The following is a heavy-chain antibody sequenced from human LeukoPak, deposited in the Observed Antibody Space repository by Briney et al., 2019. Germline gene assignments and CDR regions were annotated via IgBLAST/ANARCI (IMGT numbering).Heavy chain of an antibody. D-gene: IGHD6-19*01. CDR2: INHSGST. Sequence: SETLSLTCAVYGGSFSGYYWSWIRQPPGKGLEWIGEINHSGSTNYNPSLKSRVTISVDTSKNQFSLKLSSVTAADTAVYYCASIRVAGTYYYYYMDVWGKGTTVTASS. CDR3: ASIRVAGTYYYYYMDV. J-gene: IGHJ6*03. CDR1: GGSFSGYY. V-gene: IGHV4-34*01.